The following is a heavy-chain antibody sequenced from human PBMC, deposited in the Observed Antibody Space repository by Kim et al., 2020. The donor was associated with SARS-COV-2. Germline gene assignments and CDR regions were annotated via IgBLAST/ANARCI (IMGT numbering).Heavy chain of an antibody. D-gene: IGHD7-27*01. CDR3: ARRGLGHWSFDL. J-gene: IGHJ2*01. V-gene: IGHV4-34*01. CDR1: GGSFSGYY. Sequence: SETLSLTCAVFGGSFSGYYWSWIRQPPGKGLEWIGEINRSGSTNYNPSLKSRVTVSVDTSKSQFSLKLSSLTAADTAVYYCARRGLGHWSFDLWGRGTLVTVSS. CDR2: INRSGST.